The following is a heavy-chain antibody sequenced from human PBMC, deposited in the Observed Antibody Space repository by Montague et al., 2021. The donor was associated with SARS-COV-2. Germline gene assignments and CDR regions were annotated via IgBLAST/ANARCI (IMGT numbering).Heavy chain of an antibody. Sequence: SETLSLTCAVYGGSFSGYYWSWIRQPPGKGLEWIGEINPSGGTSXNPSLESRVTISADTSKKQFSLKFSSVSAADTAVYYCARGRYGGAAYWGQGTLVTVTS. CDR2: INPSGGT. D-gene: IGHD1-26*01. CDR3: ARGRYGGAAY. CDR1: GGSFSGYY. V-gene: IGHV4-34*01. J-gene: IGHJ4*02.